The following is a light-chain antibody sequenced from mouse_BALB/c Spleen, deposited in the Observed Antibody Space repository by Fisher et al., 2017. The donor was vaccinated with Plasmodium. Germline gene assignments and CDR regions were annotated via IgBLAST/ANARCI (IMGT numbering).Light chain of an antibody. CDR1: QSLVHSYGSTY. CDR3: SQSTHLPLT. J-gene: IGKJ5*01. CDR2: KVS. Sequence: DIVMTQTPLSLPVSLGDQASISCRSSQSLVHSYGSTYLHWYLQKPGQSPKLLIYKVSNRFSGVQDRFNGSGSGTDFTLKNSRVEAEDLGVYFSSQSTHLPLTFGAGTRLELK. V-gene: IGKV1-110*01.